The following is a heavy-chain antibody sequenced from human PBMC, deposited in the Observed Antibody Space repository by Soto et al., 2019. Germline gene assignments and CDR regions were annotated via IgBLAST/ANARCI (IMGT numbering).Heavy chain of an antibody. Sequence: GESLKISCKGSGYSFTSYWIGWVRQMPGKGLEWMGIIYPGDSDTRYSPSFQGQVTISADKSISTAYLQWSSLKASDTAMYYCARLGDTSSWPYYFDYWGQGTLVTVSS. J-gene: IGHJ4*02. CDR1: GYSFTSYW. V-gene: IGHV5-51*01. CDR3: ARLGDTSSWPYYFDY. D-gene: IGHD6-13*01. CDR2: IYPGDSDT.